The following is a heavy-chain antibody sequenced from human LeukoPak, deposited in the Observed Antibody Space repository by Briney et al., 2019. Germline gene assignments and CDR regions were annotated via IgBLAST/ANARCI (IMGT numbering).Heavy chain of an antibody. J-gene: IGHJ5*02. CDR2: ISSSGSTI. D-gene: IGHD6-13*01. CDR3: ARRSQLPGIAANWFDP. V-gene: IGHV3-11*01. Sequence: GGSLRLSCAASGFTFSDYYMSWIRQAPGKGLEWVSYISSSGSTIYYADSVKGRFTISRDNAKNSLYLQMNSLRAEDTAAYYCARRSQLPGIAANWFDPWGQGTLVTVSS. CDR1: GFTFSDYY.